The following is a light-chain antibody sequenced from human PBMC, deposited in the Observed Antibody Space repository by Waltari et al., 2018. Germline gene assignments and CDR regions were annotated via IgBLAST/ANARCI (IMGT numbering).Light chain of an antibody. V-gene: IGLV3-21*02. CDR2: DDT. J-gene: IGLJ2*01. Sequence: SYVLTQPPSVSVAPGQTARITCGGNNIGGKSVHWYQLKPGQAPELVVYDDTDRPSGIPERFSVSNSGNTATLTISRVEAEDEADYYCQVWISGTDHPFGGGTKLTVL. CDR3: QVWISGTDHP. CDR1: NIGGKS.